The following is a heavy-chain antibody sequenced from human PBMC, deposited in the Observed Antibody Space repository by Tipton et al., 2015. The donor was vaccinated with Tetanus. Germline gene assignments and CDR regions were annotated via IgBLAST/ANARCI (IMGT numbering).Heavy chain of an antibody. D-gene: IGHD3-3*01. CDR3: ARANYDFPKKGPFDS. J-gene: IGHJ4*02. CDR1: GGSISSYY. Sequence: GLVKPSETLSLTCTVSGGSISSYYWSWIRQPPGKGLEWIGYIYYSGSTNYNPSLKSRVTISVDTSKNQFSLKLSSVTAADTAVYYCARANYDFPKKGPFDSWGQGTLVIVSS. V-gene: IGHV4-59*01. CDR2: IYYSGST.